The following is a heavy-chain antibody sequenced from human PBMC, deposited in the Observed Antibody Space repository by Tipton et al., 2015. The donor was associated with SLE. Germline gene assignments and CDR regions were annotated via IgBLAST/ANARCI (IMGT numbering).Heavy chain of an antibody. Sequence: TLSLTCAVSGYSISSGYYWGWIRQPPGKGLEWIGSIYHSGSTYYNPSLKSRVTISVDTSKNQFSLKLSSVTAADTAVYYCARAPRTGWGAFDIWGQGTMVTVSS. CDR1: GYSISSGYY. V-gene: IGHV4-38-2*01. J-gene: IGHJ3*02. CDR3: ARAPRTGWGAFDI. D-gene: IGHD3-16*01. CDR2: IYHSGST.